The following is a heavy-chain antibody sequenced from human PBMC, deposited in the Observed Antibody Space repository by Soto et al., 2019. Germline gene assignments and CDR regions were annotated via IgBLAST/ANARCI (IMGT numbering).Heavy chain of an antibody. CDR3: AKNGPSSGSGAFDI. Sequence: QVQLVESGGGVVQPGRSLRLSCAASGFTFSSYGIHWVRQAPGKGLEWVAVISYDGNNKYYADSVKDRFTISRDNSKNTLYLQMNSLRAEDTAVYYCAKNGPSSGSGAFDIWGQGTMVTVSS. CDR1: GFTFSSYG. V-gene: IGHV3-30*18. J-gene: IGHJ3*02. D-gene: IGHD3-10*01. CDR2: ISYDGNNK.